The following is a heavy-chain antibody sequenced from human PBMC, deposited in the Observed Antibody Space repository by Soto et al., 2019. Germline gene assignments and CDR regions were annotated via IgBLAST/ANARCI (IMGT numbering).Heavy chain of an antibody. CDR2: IYYTGST. CDR1: GVSINSNTYY. J-gene: IGHJ4*02. Sequence: PSETLSLTCTVSGVSINSNTYYWGWICQPPGKGLEWIGSIYYTGSTYYNPSLKSRVTMSIDTSKNQFSLNLSSVTAADTAVYYCAGRSLYSYGADYWGRGTLVTVSS. D-gene: IGHD5-18*01. CDR3: AGRSLYSYGADY. V-gene: IGHV4-39*01.